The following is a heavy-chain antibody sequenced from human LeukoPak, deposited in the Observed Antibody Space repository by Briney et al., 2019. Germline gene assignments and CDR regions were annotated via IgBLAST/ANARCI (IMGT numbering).Heavy chain of an antibody. D-gene: IGHD3-22*01. CDR2: ISSSSSYI. V-gene: IGHV3-11*05. J-gene: IGHJ6*02. Sequence: GGSLRLSCAASGFTFSDYYMSWIRQAPGKGLEWVSSISSSSSYIYYADSVKGRFTISRDNAKNSLYLQMNSLRAEDTAVYYCAKGPGGRITMIRLRYYYGMDVWGQGTTVTVSS. CDR1: GFTFSDYY. CDR3: AKGPGGRITMIRLRYYYGMDV.